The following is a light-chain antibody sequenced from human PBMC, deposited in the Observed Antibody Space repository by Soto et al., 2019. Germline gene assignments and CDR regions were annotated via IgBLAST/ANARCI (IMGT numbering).Light chain of an antibody. J-gene: IGLJ1*01. CDR1: SSNVGADYD. CDR2: ANS. Sequence: QSVVTQPPSVSGAPGQRLTISCTGSSSNVGADYDVHWYQQLPGTAPKLLIYANSNRLSGVPDRFSGSKSGTSASLAISVLRSEDESDYYCAAWDDSLNCYVFGTGTKVT. V-gene: IGLV1-40*02. CDR3: AAWDDSLNCYV.